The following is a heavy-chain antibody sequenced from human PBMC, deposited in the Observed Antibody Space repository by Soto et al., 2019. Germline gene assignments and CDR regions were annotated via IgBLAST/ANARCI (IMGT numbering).Heavy chain of an antibody. CDR2: ISWNSGSI. CDR3: EKDRAYETKYHFNY. V-gene: IGHV3-9*01. Sequence: GGSLILSCAASGFTFDDYAMHWVRQAPGKGLEWVSGISWNSGSIGYADSVKGRFTISRDNAKNSLYLQMNSLRAEDTALYYCEKDRAYETKYHFNYWGRGTRVTVPS. CDR1: GFTFDDYA. D-gene: IGHD5-12*01. J-gene: IGHJ4*02.